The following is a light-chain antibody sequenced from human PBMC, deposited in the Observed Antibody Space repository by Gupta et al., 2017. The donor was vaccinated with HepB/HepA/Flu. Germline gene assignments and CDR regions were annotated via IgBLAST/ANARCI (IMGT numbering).Light chain of an antibody. CDR3: QQYNSYWT. CDR1: QSISSW. V-gene: IGKV1-5*03. J-gene: IGKJ1*01. CDR2: KAS. Sequence: ASVGDRVTITCRDSQSISSWLAWYQQKPGKAPKLLIYKASSLESGVPSRFSGSGSGTEFTLTISSLQPDDFATYYCQQYNSYWTFGQGTKVEIK.